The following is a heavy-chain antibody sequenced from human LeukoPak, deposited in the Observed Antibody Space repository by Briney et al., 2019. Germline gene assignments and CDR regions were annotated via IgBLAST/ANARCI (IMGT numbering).Heavy chain of an antibody. V-gene: IGHV3-11*01. J-gene: IGHJ4*02. CDR2: ISSSGSTI. D-gene: IGHD3-22*01. CDR3: ITMIVGSSLRDS. Sequence: GGSLRLSCAASGFTFSDYYMSWIRQAPGKGLEWVSYISSSGSTIYYADSVKGRFTISRDNAKNSLYLQMNSLRAEDTAVYYCITMIVGSSLRDSWGQGTLVTVSS. CDR1: GFTFSDYY.